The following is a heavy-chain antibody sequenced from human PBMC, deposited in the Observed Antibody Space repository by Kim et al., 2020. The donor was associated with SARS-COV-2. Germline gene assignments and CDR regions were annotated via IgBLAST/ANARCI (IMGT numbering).Heavy chain of an antibody. CDR3: ARSQGSNARGYFDA. J-gene: IGHJ4*02. Sequence: GGSLRLSCAASGFTFDDHGMHWVRQVPGKGLEWVSLINWDGTNLHYVDSVKGRFTISRDNSRNSLYLEMNSLKPEDSALYICARSQGSNARGYFDAWGQGTQLTVSS. D-gene: IGHD3-9*01. CDR2: INWDGTNL. V-gene: IGHV3-43D*04. CDR1: GFTFDDHG.